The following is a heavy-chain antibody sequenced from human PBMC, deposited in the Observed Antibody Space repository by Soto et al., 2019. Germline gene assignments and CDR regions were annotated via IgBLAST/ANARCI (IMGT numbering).Heavy chain of an antibody. Sequence: GGSLRLSCAASGFTFNTFALTWVRQAPGKGLEWVSSITVDGGSTYYVDSVKGRFTVSRDNSKNTLYLQMNSLTAEDTAVYYCVKVVYERSVNDALEIWGQGTMVIGS. CDR2: ITVDGGST. J-gene: IGHJ3*02. V-gene: IGHV3-23*01. CDR3: VKVVYERSVNDALEI. CDR1: GFTFNTFA. D-gene: IGHD3-22*01.